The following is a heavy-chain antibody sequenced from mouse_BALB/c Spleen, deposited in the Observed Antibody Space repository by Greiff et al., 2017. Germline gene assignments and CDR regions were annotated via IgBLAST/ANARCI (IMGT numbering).Heavy chain of an antibody. J-gene: IGHJ2*01. CDR1: GYTFTSYV. Sequence: EVQLQESGPELVKPGASVKMSCKASGYTFTSYVMHWVKQKPGQGLEWIGYINPYNDGTKYNEKFKGKATLTSDKSSSTAYMELSSLTSEDSAVYYCARPPSITTAVGGFDYWGQGTTLTVSS. CDR2: INPYNDGT. CDR3: ARPPSITTAVGGFDY. V-gene: IGHV1-14*01. D-gene: IGHD1-1*01.